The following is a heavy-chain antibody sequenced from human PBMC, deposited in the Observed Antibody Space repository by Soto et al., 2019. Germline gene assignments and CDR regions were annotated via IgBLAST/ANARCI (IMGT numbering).Heavy chain of an antibody. CDR3: ARDQQGIFGVAYYYGMDV. Sequence: GGSLRLSCAASGFPCISYSMDWVRQATGKGLEWVSSISSSSSYIYYADSVKGRFTISRDNTKNSLYLQMNSLGAEDTAVYYCARDQQGIFGVAYYYGMDVWGQGTTVTVS. J-gene: IGHJ6*02. CDR1: GFPCISYS. CDR2: ISSSSSYI. V-gene: IGHV3-21*01. D-gene: IGHD3-3*01.